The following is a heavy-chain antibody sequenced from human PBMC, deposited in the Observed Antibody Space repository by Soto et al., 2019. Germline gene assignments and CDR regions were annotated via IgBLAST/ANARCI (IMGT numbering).Heavy chain of an antibody. CDR2: MNPNSGNT. J-gene: IGHJ4*02. CDR3: ARVEDDYGSYYIFAY. D-gene: IGHD3-10*01. V-gene: IGHV1-8*01. CDR1: GYTFTSYE. Sequence: ASVKVSCKASGYTFTSYEINWVRQATGQGLEWMGWMNPNSGNTGYAQKLQGRVTMTTNTSISTAYMELSSLRSEDTDVYYCARVEDDYGSYYIFAYWGQGNLVTVSS.